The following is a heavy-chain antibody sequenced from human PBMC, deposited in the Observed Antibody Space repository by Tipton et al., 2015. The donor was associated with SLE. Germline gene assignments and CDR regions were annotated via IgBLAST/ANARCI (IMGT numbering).Heavy chain of an antibody. CDR2: IYYSGST. V-gene: IGHV4-39*07. J-gene: IGHJ4*02. Sequence: TLSLTCTVSGGSISSSSYYWGWIRQPPGKGLEWIGSIYYSGSTYYNPSLKSRVTISVDTSKNQFSLKLSSVTAADTAVYYCARGTRGVIYYWSQGTLVTVSS. CDR1: GGSISSSSYY. D-gene: IGHD3-10*01. CDR3: ARGTRGVIYY.